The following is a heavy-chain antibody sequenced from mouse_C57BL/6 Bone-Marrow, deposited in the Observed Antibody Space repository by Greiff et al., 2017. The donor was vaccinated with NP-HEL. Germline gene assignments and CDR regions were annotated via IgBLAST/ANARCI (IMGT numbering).Heavy chain of an antibody. V-gene: IGHV1-4*01. CDR1: GYTFTSYT. D-gene: IGHD2-1*01. CDR3: ARGGNPAWFAY. CDR2: INPSSGYT. Sequence: VQLQQSGAELARPGASVKMSCKASGYTFTSYTMHWVKQRPGQGLEWIGYINPSSGYTKYNQKFKGKATLTADKSSSTAYMQLSSLTSEDSAVYYCARGGNPAWFAYWGQGTLVTVSA. J-gene: IGHJ3*01.